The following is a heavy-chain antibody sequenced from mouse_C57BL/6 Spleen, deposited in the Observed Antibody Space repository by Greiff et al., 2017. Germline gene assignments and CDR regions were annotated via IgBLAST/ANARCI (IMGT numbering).Heavy chain of an antibody. D-gene: IGHD3-1*01. CDR3: ARSGLGDYFDY. CDR1: GYAFSSYW. V-gene: IGHV1-80*01. CDR2: IYPGDGET. J-gene: IGHJ2*01. Sequence: VKLMESGAELVKPGASVKISCKASGYAFSSYWMNWVKQRPGKGLEWIGQIYPGDGETNYNGKFKGKATLTADKSSSTAYMQLSSLTSEDSAVYFCARSGLGDYFDYWGQGTTLTVSS.